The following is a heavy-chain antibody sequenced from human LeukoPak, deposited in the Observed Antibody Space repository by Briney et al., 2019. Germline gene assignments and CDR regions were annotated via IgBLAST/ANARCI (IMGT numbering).Heavy chain of an antibody. V-gene: IGHV3-48*01. CDR2: ISSSSSTI. CDR1: GFTVSSNY. CDR3: ARDGRYDSSGYYWGYFDY. D-gene: IGHD3-22*01. J-gene: IGHJ4*02. Sequence: PGGSLRLSCAASGFTVSSNYMSWVRQAPGKGLEWVSYISSSSSTIYYADSVKGRFTISRDNAKNSLYLQMNSLRAEDTAVYYCARDGRYDSSGYYWGYFDYWGQGTLVTVSS.